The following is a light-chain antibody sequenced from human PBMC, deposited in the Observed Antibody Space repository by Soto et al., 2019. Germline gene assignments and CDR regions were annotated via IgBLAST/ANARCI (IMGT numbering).Light chain of an antibody. CDR2: ENN. CDR1: SSNIGNNY. J-gene: IGLJ1*01. Sequence: QSVLTQPPSVSAAPGQKVTISCSGSSSNIGNNYVSWYQQLPGTAPKLLIYENNKRPSGIPDRFSGSKSGTSATLGITGLQTGDEADYYCGTWDSSPRGVFGPGTKVTVL. V-gene: IGLV1-51*02. CDR3: GTWDSSPRGV.